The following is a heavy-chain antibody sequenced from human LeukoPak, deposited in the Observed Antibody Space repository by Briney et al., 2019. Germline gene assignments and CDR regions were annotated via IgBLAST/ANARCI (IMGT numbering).Heavy chain of an antibody. J-gene: IGHJ4*02. V-gene: IGHV3-7*01. CDR2: IKEDESEK. CDR3: VGGSYHDF. Sequence: GGSLRLSCAVSGFTFSSNWMRWVRQAPGKGLEWVANIKEDESEKYYVDSVKGRFTISRDNAKNSLYLQMNSLSAEDTAVYYCVGGSYHDFWGQGTLVTVSS. D-gene: IGHD1-26*01. CDR1: GFTFSSNW.